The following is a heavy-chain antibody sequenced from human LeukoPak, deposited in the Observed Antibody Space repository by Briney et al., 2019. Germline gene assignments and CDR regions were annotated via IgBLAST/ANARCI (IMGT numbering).Heavy chain of an antibody. J-gene: IGHJ6*02. CDR2: ISWNSGSI. CDR1: GFTFDDYA. V-gene: IGHV3-9*01. D-gene: IGHD4-23*01. Sequence: GGSLRLSCAASGFTFDDYAMHWVRQAPGKGLEWVSGISWNSGSIGYADSVKGRFTISRDNAKNSLYLQMNSLRAEDTALYYCAKDITREPTVVTKPYYYYGMDVWGQGTTVTASS. CDR3: AKDITREPTVVTKPYYYYGMDV.